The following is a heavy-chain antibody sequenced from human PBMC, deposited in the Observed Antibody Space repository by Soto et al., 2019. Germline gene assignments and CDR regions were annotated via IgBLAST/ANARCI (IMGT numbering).Heavy chain of an antibody. CDR3: ARESEDLTSNFDY. Sequence: GSLRPSCASSGFTFPRYSMNWVRQAPGKGLEWVSSISSTNNYIYYGDSMKGRFTISSDNAKNSLYLEMNSLRAEDTAVYYCARESEDLTSNFDYWGQGTLVTVSS. J-gene: IGHJ4*02. CDR2: ISSTNNYI. CDR1: GFTFPRYS. V-gene: IGHV3-21*06.